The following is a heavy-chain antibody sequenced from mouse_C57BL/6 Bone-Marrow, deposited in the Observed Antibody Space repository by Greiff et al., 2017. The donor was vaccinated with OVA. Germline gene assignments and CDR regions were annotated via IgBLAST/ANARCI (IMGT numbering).Heavy chain of an antibody. CDR1: GYTFTSYW. CDR2: IDPSDSYT. Sequence: QVQLQQPGAELVRPGTSVKLSCKASGYTFTSYWMHWVKQRPGQGLEWIGVIDPSDSYTNYNQKFKGKATLTVDTSSSTAYMQLSSLTSEDSAVYYCARGVTLPSYWYFDVWGTGTTVTVSS. J-gene: IGHJ1*03. CDR3: ARGVTLPSYWYFDV. V-gene: IGHV1-59*01.